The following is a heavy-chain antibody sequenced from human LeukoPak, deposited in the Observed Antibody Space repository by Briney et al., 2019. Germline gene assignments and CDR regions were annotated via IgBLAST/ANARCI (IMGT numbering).Heavy chain of an antibody. D-gene: IGHD2-21*02. CDR3: ARLRDEVVTAHMKNAFDI. CDR2: IDPSDSYT. CDR1: GYSFTSYW. J-gene: IGHJ3*02. V-gene: IGHV5-10-1*04. Sequence: HGESLKISCKGSGYSFTSYWISWVRQMPGKGLEWMGRIDPSDSYTKYSPSFQGQVTISADRSISTAFLQWSSLKASDTAMYYCARLRDEVVTAHMKNAFDIWGQGTMVTVSS.